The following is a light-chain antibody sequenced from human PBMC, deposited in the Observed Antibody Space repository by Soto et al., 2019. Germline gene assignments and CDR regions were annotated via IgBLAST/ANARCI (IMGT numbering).Light chain of an antibody. J-gene: IGLJ3*02. Sequence: QSALTQPASVSGSPGQSITISCTGTSSDVGGYNYVSWYQQHPGKAPKLMIYEVSNRPSGVSNRFSGSKSGNTASLTISGLQAEDEADYYCSSYTSSWVFGGGTMVTVL. CDR1: SSDVGGYNY. CDR2: EVS. CDR3: SSYTSSWV. V-gene: IGLV2-14*01.